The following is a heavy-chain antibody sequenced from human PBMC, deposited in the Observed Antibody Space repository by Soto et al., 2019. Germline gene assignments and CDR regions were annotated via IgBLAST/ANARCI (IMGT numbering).Heavy chain of an antibody. CDR3: ARDKGVSAAAGTVVYYYYGMDV. V-gene: IGHV3-30-3*01. CDR2: ISYDGSNK. D-gene: IGHD6-13*01. J-gene: IGHJ6*02. Sequence: PGGSLRLSCAASGFTFSSYAMHWVRQAPGKGLEWVAVISYDGSNKYYADSVKGRFTISRDNSKNTLYLQMNSLRAEDTAVYYCARDKGVSAAAGTVVYYYYGMDVWGQGTTVTVSS. CDR1: GFTFSSYA.